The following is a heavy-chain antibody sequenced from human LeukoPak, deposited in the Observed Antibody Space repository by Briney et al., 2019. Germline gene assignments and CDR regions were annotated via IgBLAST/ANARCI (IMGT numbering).Heavy chain of an antibody. CDR2: ISGTGAST. CDR1: GFTFGSYA. CDR3: AKDRGSSGWHKRSWFDP. J-gene: IGHJ5*02. D-gene: IGHD6-19*01. Sequence: PGGSLRLSCAASGFTFGSYAMSWVRQAPGKGLEWVSGISGTGASTYYADSVKGRFTISRDNSKNTLYLQMNSLRAEDTAVYYCAKDRGSSGWHKRSWFDPWGQGTLVTVSS. V-gene: IGHV3-23*01.